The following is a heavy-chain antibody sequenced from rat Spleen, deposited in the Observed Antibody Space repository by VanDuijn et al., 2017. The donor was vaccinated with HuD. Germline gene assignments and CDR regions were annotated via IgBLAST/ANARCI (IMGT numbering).Heavy chain of an antibody. V-gene: IGHV5-25*01. CDR1: GFTFSNYY. CDR3: ASHDYNNYLFDY. D-gene: IGHD1-10*01. Sequence: EVQLVESGGGLVQPGRSMKLSCAASGFTFSNYYMAWVRQAPTKGLGWVASVSTGGGNTYYRDSVKGRFTISRDNAKSTLYLQMDSLRSEDTATYYCASHDYNNYLFDYWGQGVMVTVSS. J-gene: IGHJ2*01. CDR2: VSTGGGNT.